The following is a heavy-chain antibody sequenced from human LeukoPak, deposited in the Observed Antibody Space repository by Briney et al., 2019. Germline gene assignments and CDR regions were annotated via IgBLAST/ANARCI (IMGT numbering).Heavy chain of an antibody. CDR3: ARGQLRYFDWLPFQH. CDR2: INHSGST. J-gene: IGHJ1*01. CDR1: GGSFSGYY. Sequence: PSETLSLTCAVYGGSFSGYYWGWIRQPPGKGLEWIGEINHSGSTNYNPSLKSRVTISVDTSKNQFSLKLSSVTAADTAVYYCARGQLRYFDWLPFQHWGQGTLVTVSS. V-gene: IGHV4-34*01. D-gene: IGHD3-9*01.